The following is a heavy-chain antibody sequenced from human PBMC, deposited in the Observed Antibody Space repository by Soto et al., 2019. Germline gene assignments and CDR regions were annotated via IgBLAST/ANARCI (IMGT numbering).Heavy chain of an antibody. CDR3: ARDRSRQWLVNYDY. Sequence: ASVKVSCKASGYTFTSYGISWVRQAPGQGLEWMGWISAYNGNTNYAQKLQGRVTMTTDTPTSTAYMELRSLRSDDTAVYYCARDRSRQWLVNYDYWGQGTLVTVSS. D-gene: IGHD6-19*01. V-gene: IGHV1-18*04. CDR1: GYTFTSYG. CDR2: ISAYNGNT. J-gene: IGHJ4*02.